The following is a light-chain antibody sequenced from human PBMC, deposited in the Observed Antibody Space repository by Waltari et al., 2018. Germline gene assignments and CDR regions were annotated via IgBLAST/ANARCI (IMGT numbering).Light chain of an antibody. CDR1: SSDVGGYNY. V-gene: IGLV2-11*01. Sequence: QSALTQPRSVSGSPGQSVTISCTGTSSDVGGYNYFSWYQPHPGKAPKRMIYDVSKRPSGVPDRFSGSKSGNTASLTISGLQAEDEADYYCCSYAGSYTFGDVVFGGGTKLTVL. CDR3: CSYAGSYTFGDVV. CDR2: DVS. J-gene: IGLJ2*01.